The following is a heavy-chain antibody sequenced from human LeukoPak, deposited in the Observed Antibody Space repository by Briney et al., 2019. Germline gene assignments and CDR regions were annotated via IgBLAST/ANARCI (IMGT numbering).Heavy chain of an antibody. Sequence: PSETLSLTCTVSGGSISSSSYYWGWIRQPPGKGLEWIGSIYYSGSTYYNPSLKSRVIISVDTSKNQFSLKLSSVTAADTAVYYCASYNWNDGYYFDYWGQGTLVTVSS. CDR1: GGSISSSSYY. J-gene: IGHJ4*02. V-gene: IGHV4-39*07. CDR3: ASYNWNDGYYFDY. CDR2: IYYSGST. D-gene: IGHD1-1*01.